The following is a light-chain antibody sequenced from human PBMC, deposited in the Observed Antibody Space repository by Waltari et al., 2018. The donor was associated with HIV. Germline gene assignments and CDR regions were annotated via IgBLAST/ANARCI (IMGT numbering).Light chain of an antibody. CDR2: EAA. Sequence: EIVMTQSPPTLSVSPGQRVTLSCRASQTSSAKVAWYQQRPGQAPRHLIHEAATRPTGIPARFSGSGSGTEFTLTISSLQSEDFATYFCQQYDSGPRGITFGQGTMLEIK. V-gene: IGKV3-15*01. CDR3: QQYDSGPRGIT. J-gene: IGKJ2*01. CDR1: QTSSAK.